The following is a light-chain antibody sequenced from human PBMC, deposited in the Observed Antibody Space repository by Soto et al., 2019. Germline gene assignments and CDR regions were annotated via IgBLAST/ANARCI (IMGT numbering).Light chain of an antibody. V-gene: IGKV3-11*01. CDR2: DAS. J-gene: IGKJ5*01. Sequence: IGLTQSPATLSLSPGERATLSCRASQSVSSYLAWYQQKPGQAPRLLIYDASNRATGIPARFSGSGSGTDFTLTISSLEPEDFAVYYCQQRSNWPMSTFGQGTRLEIK. CDR3: QQRSNWPMST. CDR1: QSVSSY.